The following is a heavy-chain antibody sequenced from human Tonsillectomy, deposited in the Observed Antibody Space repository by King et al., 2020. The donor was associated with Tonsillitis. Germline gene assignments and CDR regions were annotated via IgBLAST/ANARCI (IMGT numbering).Heavy chain of an antibody. J-gene: IGHJ6*03. CDR1: GGSFSATY. D-gene: IGHD3-22*01. Sequence: VQLQQWGAGRLKSSGTLSLTCAVYGGSFSATYWSWIRQPPGRGLEWIGEINHNGSTNYNPSVKSRVTISADTSKNQFSLKVNSVTAADTAVYSCAGSLCYNAGSGYPGRYYMDVWGQGTTGTVSS. V-gene: IGHV4-34*01. CDR2: INHNGST. CDR3: AGSLCYNAGSGYPGRYYMDV.